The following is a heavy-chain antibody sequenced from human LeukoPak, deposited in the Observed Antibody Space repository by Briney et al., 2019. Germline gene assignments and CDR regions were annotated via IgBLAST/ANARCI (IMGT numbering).Heavy chain of an antibody. D-gene: IGHD2-15*01. CDR1: GGSISSGGYY. CDR2: IYHSGST. V-gene: IGHV4-30-2*01. Sequence: SETLSLTCTVSGGSISSGGYYWSWIRQPPGKGLEWIGYIYHSGSTYYNPSLKSRVTISVDRSKNQFSLKLSSVTAADTAVYYCARGMVVAATGWFDPWGQGTLVTVSS. CDR3: ARGMVVAATGWFDP. J-gene: IGHJ5*02.